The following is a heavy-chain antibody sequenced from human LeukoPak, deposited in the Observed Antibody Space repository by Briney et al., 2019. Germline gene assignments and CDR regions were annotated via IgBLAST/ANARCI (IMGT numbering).Heavy chain of an antibody. CDR2: IYSGGST. CDR1: DHIIRNSY. J-gene: IGHJ6*03. V-gene: IGHV3-53*01. D-gene: IGHD3-10*01. CDR3: VRDPRDRRGYSNYCMDV. Sequence: GGSLRLSCDVPDHIIRNSYMSWVRQSPGRGLEWVSVIYSGGSTDYADSVKGRFTTSRDTSKNTLYLQMNDVRAEDTGIYYCVRDPRDRRGYSNYCMDVWGKGTTVTVSS.